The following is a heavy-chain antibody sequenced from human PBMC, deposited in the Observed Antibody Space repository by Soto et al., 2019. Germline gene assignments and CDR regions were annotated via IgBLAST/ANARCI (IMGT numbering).Heavy chain of an antibody. CDR1: AFTFSSYG. V-gene: IGHV3-33*01. J-gene: IGHJ4*02. CDR2: IWYDGSNK. Sequence: GGSLRLSCAASAFTFSSYGMHGVRQAPGKGLEWVAVIWYDGSNKYYADSVKGRFTISRDNSKNTLYLQMKSLRAEDTAVYYCARGLPLFDYWGQGTLVTVSS. CDR3: ARGLPLFDY.